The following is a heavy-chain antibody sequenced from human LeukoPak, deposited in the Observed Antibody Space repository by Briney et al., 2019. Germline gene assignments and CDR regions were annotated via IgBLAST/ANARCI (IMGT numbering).Heavy chain of an antibody. CDR2: INPNSGGT. CDR1: GYTFTGYY. J-gene: IGHJ4*02. V-gene: IGHV1-2*02. CDR3: ARLRVVGATIDY. D-gene: IGHD1-26*01. Sequence: ASVKVSCKASGYTFTGYYMHWVRQAPGQGLEWMGWINPNSGGTNYAQKFQGRVTMTRDTSISTAYMELSRLRSDDTAVYYCARLRVVGATIDYWGQGTLVTVSS.